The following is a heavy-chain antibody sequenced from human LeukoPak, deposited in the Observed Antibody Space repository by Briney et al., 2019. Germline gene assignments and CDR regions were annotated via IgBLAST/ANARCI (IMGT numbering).Heavy chain of an antibody. V-gene: IGHV1-18*01. D-gene: IGHD6-19*01. CDR2: ISAYNGNT. J-gene: IGHJ4*02. CDR3: ARVGIAVAGGYFDY. Sequence: GASVKVSCKASGYTFSSYGISWVRQAPGQGLEWMGWISAYNGNTNYAQKLQGRVTLTTDTSTSTAYMELRSLRSDDTAVYYCARVGIAVAGGYFDYWGQGTLVTVSS. CDR1: GYTFSSYG.